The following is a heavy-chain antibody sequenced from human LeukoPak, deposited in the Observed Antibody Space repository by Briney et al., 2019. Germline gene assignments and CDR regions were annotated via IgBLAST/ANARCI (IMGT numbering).Heavy chain of an antibody. CDR2: IIPIFGTA. V-gene: IGHV1-69*05. CDR1: GGTFSSYA. D-gene: IGHD5-12*01. CDR3: AREEGVSERGYSGYDS. Sequence: ASVKVPCKASGGTFSSYAISWVRQAPGQGLEWMGGIIPIFGTANYAQKFQGRVTITTDESTSTAYMELSSLRSEDTAVYYCAREEGVSERGYSGYDSWGQGTLVTVSS. J-gene: IGHJ4*02.